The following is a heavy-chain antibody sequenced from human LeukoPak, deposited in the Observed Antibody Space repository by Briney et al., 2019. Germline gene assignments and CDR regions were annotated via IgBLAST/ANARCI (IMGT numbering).Heavy chain of an antibody. CDR2: IWYDGSNK. CDR1: GFTFSSYG. CDR3: AKVSRGSYLFDY. V-gene: IGHV3-33*06. Sequence: PGGSLRLSCAASGFTFSSYGMHWVRQAPGKGLEWVAVIWYDGSNKYYADSVKGRFTISRDNSKNTLYLQMNSLRAEDTAVYYCAKVSRGSYLFDYWGQGTLVTVSS. J-gene: IGHJ4*02. D-gene: IGHD1-26*01.